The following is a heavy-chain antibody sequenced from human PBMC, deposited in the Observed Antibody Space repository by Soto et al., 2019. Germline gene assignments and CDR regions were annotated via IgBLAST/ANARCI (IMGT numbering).Heavy chain of an antibody. CDR2: IIPISGTA. V-gene: IGHV1-69*01. Sequence: QVQLVQSGAEVKKPGSSVKVSCKASGGTFSSYAISWVRQAPGQGLEWMGGIIPISGTANYAQKFQGRVTITADESTSTAYMELSSLRSEDTAVYYCARSQGSSTSLEIYYYYYYGMDVWCQGTTVTVS. CDR1: GGTFSSYA. J-gene: IGHJ6*02. D-gene: IGHD2-2*01. CDR3: ARSQGSSTSLEIYYYYYYGMDV.